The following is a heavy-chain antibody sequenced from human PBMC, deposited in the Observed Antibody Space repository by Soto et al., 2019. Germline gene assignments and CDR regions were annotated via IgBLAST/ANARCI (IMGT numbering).Heavy chain of an antibody. V-gene: IGHV2-5*02. CDR2: IYWDDDK. D-gene: IGHD6-19*01. CDR3: AHRRIAVADDDWYCDL. J-gene: IGHJ2*01. Sequence: QITLKESGPTLVKPTQTLTLTFTFSGFSLSTSGVGVGWIRQPPGKALEWLALIYWDDDKRYSPSLKSRLTITKDTSKNQVVLTMTNMDPVDTATYYCAHRRIAVADDDWYCDLWGRGTLVTVSS. CDR1: GFSLSTSGVG.